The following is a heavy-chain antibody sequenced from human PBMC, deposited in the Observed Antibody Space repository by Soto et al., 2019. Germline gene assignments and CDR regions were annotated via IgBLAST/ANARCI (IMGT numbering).Heavy chain of an antibody. CDR1: GGSIGSNVYY. D-gene: IGHD7-27*01. Sequence: QVQLQESGPGLVEPLETLSLTCNVSGGSIGSNVYYWSWIRQFPGKGLEWIGYIFHTGSTYYNPSLKSRVTMSIDTSKNQFSLRLNSVTAADTALYFCANMWGLKIDPWGPGTLVTVSA. CDR2: IFHTGST. CDR3: ANMWGLKIDP. V-gene: IGHV4-31*03. J-gene: IGHJ5*02.